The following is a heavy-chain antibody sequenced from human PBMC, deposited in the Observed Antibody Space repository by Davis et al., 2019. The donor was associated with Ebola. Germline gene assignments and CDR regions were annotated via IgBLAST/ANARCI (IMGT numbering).Heavy chain of an antibody. Sequence: MPSETLSLTCTVSGGSISSSSYYWGWIRQPPGKGLEWIAYIYHSGSTYYNPSLKSRVTISVDKSENHFSLKLSSVTAADTAVYYCARGGKGRRYFDWLLPSGWFDPWGQGTLVTVSS. CDR3: ARGGKGRRYFDWLLPSGWFDP. D-gene: IGHD3-9*01. CDR2: IYHSGST. V-gene: IGHV4-39*02. CDR1: GGSISSSSYY. J-gene: IGHJ5*02.